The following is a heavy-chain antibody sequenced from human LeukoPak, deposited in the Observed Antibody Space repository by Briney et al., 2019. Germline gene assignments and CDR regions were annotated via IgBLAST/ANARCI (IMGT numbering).Heavy chain of an antibody. D-gene: IGHD3-10*01. CDR3: ARSMVRGAPNWFDP. Sequence: ASVKVSSKASGYTFTSYDINWVRQAPGQGLEWMGWMNPNSGNTGYAQKFQGRVTMTRNTSVSTAYMELSSLRSEDTAVNYCARSMVRGAPNWFDPWGQGTLVTVSS. V-gene: IGHV1-8*01. CDR1: GYTFTSYD. CDR2: MNPNSGNT. J-gene: IGHJ5*02.